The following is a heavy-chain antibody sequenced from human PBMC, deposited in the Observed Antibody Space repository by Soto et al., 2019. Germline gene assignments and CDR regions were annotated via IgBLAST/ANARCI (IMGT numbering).Heavy chain of an antibody. CDR2: IYYSGST. Sequence: SETLSLTCTVSGASINSGDYYGSWIRQPPGKGLEWIGYIYYSGSTYYNPSLKSRVTISVDTSKNQFSLKLSSVTAADTAVYYCAGFSEVAATEINWFDPWGQGTLVTVSS. CDR3: AGFSEVAATEINWFDP. V-gene: IGHV4-30-4*01. CDR1: GASINSGDYY. J-gene: IGHJ5*02. D-gene: IGHD2-15*01.